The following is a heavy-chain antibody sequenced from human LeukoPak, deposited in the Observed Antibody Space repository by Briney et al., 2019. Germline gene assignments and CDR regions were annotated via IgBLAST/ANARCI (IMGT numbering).Heavy chain of an antibody. CDR1: GYTFTSYD. CDR3: ARDLSSTSNWEFDF. D-gene: IGHD1-1*01. V-gene: IGHV1-8*01. CDR2: MNPNSGNT. J-gene: IGHJ4*02. Sequence: GASVKVSCKASGYTFTSYDINWVRQATGQGLEWMGWMNPNSGNTGYAQKFQGRVTMTRNTSISTAYMELSSLTSDDTAVYYCARDLSSTSNWEFDFWGRGTLVTVSS.